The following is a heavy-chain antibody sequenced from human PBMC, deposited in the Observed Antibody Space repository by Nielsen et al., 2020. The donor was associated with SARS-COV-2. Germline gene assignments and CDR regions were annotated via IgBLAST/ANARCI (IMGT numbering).Heavy chain of an antibody. Sequence: WVRQAPGQRLEWMGWISAYNGNTNYAQKLQGRVTMTTDTSTSTAYMELSSLRSEDTAVYYCAREGWRAARPSYYYYGMDVWGQGTTVTVSS. CDR2: ISAYNGNT. D-gene: IGHD6-6*01. J-gene: IGHJ6*02. V-gene: IGHV1-18*01. CDR3: AREGWRAARPSYYYYGMDV.